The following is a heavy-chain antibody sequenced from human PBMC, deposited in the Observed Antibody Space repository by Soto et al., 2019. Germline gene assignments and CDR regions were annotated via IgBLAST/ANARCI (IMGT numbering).Heavy chain of an antibody. CDR2: IDTDGGGT. CDR1: GFTFRSHR. J-gene: IGHJ4*02. D-gene: IGHD4-17*01. V-gene: IGHV3-74*01. CDR3: ATVFDV. Sequence: EVQLVESGGGLVQPGGSLRVSCAASGFTFRSHRIHWVRQAPGKGLEWVSRIDTDGGGTSYADSVKGRFTISTDNAENLVYLQMSGLGVEDTAVYYCATVFDVWGQGTLVTVSS.